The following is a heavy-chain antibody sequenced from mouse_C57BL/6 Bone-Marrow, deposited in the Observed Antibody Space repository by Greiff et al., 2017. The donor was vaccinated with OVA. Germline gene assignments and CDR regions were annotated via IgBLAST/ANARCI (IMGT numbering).Heavy chain of an antibody. CDR3: VYYEYDRPPMDY. J-gene: IGHJ4*01. CDR1: GFAFTNYL. V-gene: IGHV1-54*01. Sequence: QVQLQQSGAELVRPGTSVKVSCKASGFAFTNYLIEWVKQRPGQGLEWIGVINPGSGGTNYNEKFKGKATLTADKSSSTAYMQLSSLTSEDSAVYFCVYYEYDRPPMDYWGQGTSVTVSS. CDR2: INPGSGGT. D-gene: IGHD2-4*01.